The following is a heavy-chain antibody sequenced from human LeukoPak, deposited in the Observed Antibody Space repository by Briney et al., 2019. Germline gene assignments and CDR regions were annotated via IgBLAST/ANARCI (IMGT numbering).Heavy chain of an antibody. CDR1: GESISSSNW. V-gene: IGHV4-4*02. D-gene: IGHD2-2*01. CDR2: IYHSGTT. Sequence: TPSETLSLTCAVSGESISSSNWWSWVRQAPGKGLEWIGEIYHSGTTNYNPSLKSRVTISFDTSKNQFSLNLRSVTAADTAVYYCANKVYCSTTSCYHAGYWGQGTLVTVSS. CDR3: ANKVYCSTTSCYHAGY. J-gene: IGHJ4*02.